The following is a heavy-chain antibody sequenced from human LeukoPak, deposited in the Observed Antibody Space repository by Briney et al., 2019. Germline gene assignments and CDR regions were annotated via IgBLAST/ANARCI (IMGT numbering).Heavy chain of an antibody. CDR3: ARAHGSFDY. CDR1: GGSISSSSYY. Sequence: SETPSLTCTVSGGSISSSSYYWGWIRQPPGKGLEWIGSIYYSGSTYYNPSLKSRVTISVDTSKNQFSLKLSSVTAADTAVYYCARAHGSFDYWGQGTLVTVSS. CDR2: IYYSGST. V-gene: IGHV4-39*07. D-gene: IGHD3-10*01. J-gene: IGHJ4*02.